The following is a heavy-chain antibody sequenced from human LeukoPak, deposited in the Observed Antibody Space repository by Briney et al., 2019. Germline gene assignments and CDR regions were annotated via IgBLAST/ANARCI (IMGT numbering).Heavy chain of an antibody. CDR3: ARDPAYYYDSSGKYPPGGYFDY. D-gene: IGHD3-22*01. CDR1: GFTFSSYG. Sequence: PGRSLRLSCAASGFTFSSYGMHWVRQAPGKGLEWVAVIWYDGSNKYYADSVKGRFAISRDNSKNTLHVQMNSLRAEDTAVYYCARDPAYYYDSSGKYPPGGYFDYWGQGTLVTVSS. J-gene: IGHJ4*02. CDR2: IWYDGSNK. V-gene: IGHV3-33*01.